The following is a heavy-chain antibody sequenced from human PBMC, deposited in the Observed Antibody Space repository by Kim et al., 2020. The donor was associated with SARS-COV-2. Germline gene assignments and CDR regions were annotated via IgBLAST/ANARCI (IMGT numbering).Heavy chain of an antibody. Sequence: SVKVSCKASGGTFSNYAISWVRQAPGQGLEWMGGIIPIFGAANYAQKFQGRVTITADESTSTAYMELSSLRSEDTAVYYCARGRIVGAIQNYFDYWAREPWSSSPQ. V-gene: IGHV1-69*13. CDR3: ARGRIVGAIQNYFDY. CDR1: GGTFSNYA. D-gene: IGHD1-26*01. J-gene: IGHJ4*02. CDR2: IIPIFGAA.